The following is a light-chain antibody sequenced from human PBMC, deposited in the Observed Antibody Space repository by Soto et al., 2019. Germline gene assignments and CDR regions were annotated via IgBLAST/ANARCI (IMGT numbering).Light chain of an antibody. CDR1: QDIGNL. Sequence: DIQMTQSPSSVSASVGDRVTLTCRASQDIGNLLAWYQQKPGKAPKLLIYFGSNLQTGVPSRFSGSGSGTDFTLTISSQQPEDLATYYCQQADSFPLTFGRGTKVDIK. CDR3: QQADSFPLT. J-gene: IGKJ4*01. CDR2: FGS. V-gene: IGKV1-12*01.